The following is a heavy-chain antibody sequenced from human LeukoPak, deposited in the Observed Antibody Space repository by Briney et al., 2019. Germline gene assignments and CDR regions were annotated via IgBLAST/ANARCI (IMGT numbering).Heavy chain of an antibody. CDR1: GYTFTGYY. V-gene: IGHV1-46*01. CDR3: ARDCSGGSCYSHPWDYYYGMDV. Sequence: ASVKVSCKASGYTFTGYYMHWVRQAPGHGLEWMGIINPSGGSTSNAQKFQGRITMTRDTSTSTVYMELSSLRSEDTAVYYCARDCSGGSCYSHPWDYYYGMDVWGQGTTVTVSS. J-gene: IGHJ6*02. D-gene: IGHD2-15*01. CDR2: INPSGGST.